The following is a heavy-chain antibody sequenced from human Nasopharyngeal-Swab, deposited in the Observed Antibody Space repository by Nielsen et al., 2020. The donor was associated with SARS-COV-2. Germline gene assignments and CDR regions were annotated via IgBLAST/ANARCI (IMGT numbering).Heavy chain of an antibody. J-gene: IGHJ4*02. D-gene: IGHD6-13*01. V-gene: IGHV3-7*01. CDR1: GFTFSTYW. CDR2: INQDGSEQ. Sequence: GGSLRLSCAASGFTFSTYWMSWVRQAPGKGLEWVANINQDGSEQYYVDSVKGRFTISRDNAKTSLYLQMNSLRADDMAVYYCARDLAGSDYWGQGTLVTV. CDR3: ARDLAGSDY.